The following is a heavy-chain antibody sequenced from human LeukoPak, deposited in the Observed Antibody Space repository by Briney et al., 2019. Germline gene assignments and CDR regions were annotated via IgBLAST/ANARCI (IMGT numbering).Heavy chain of an antibody. CDR1: GFTFSSYT. Sequence: GGSLRLSCAASGFTFSSYTMNWVRRAPGKGLEWVSSISSSSSYIYYGDSVKGRFTISRDNAKNSLYLQMNSLRAEDMAVYYCARDPGGYSSRGELDVWGKGTTVTVSS. CDR2: ISSSSSYI. J-gene: IGHJ6*04. D-gene: IGHD6-19*01. CDR3: ARDPGGYSSRGELDV. V-gene: IGHV3-21*01.